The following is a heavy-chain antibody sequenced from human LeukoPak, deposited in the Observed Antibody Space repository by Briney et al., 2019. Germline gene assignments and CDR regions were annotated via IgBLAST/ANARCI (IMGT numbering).Heavy chain of an antibody. D-gene: IGHD3-10*01. CDR2: INPNSGGT. Sequence: ASVKVSCKASGYTFTGYYMHWVRQAPGQGLEWMGRINPNSGGTNYAQKFQGRVTMTGDTSISTAYMELSRLRSDDTAVYYCARDRITMVRGVICWFDPWGQGTLVTVSS. V-gene: IGHV1-2*06. CDR3: ARDRITMVRGVICWFDP. CDR1: GYTFTGYY. J-gene: IGHJ5*02.